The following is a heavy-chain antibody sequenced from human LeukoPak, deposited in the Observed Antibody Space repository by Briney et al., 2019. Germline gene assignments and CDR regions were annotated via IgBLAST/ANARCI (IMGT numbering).Heavy chain of an antibody. CDR2: IWYDGSYK. D-gene: IGHD3-22*01. Sequence: GGSLRLSCAASGFTFSSYGMHWVRQAPGKGLEWVAVIWYDGSYKYYADSVKGRFTVSRDNSRKTVYLQMNSLGAEDTAVYYCARGDDHFDSSGYYYYFDYWRQGTLVTVSS. V-gene: IGHV3-33*01. CDR1: GFTFSSYG. J-gene: IGHJ4*02. CDR3: ARGDDHFDSSGYYYYFDY.